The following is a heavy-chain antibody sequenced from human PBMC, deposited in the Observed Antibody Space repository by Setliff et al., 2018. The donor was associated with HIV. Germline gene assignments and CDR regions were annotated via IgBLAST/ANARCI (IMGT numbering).Heavy chain of an antibody. CDR3: ARNAYYYDSSGSGGYYFDY. CDR1: GYTFTGYG. J-gene: IGHJ4*02. V-gene: IGHV1-18*01. CDR2: ISAYNGNT. D-gene: IGHD3-22*01. Sequence: GASVKVSCKASGYTFTGYGISWVRQAPGQGLEWMGWISAYNGNTNYAQKLQGRVTMTTDTSTSTAYMELRSLRSDDTAVYYCARNAYYYDSSGSGGYYFDYWGQGTLVTVSS.